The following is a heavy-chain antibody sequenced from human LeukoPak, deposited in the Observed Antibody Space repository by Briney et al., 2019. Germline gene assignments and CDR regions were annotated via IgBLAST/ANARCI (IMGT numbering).Heavy chain of an antibody. V-gene: IGHV3-9*01. J-gene: IGHJ3*02. D-gene: IGHD4-17*01. CDR3: AKGKYGDYNYDAFDI. CDR2: ISWNSGSI. Sequence: GGSLRLSCAASGFTFDDYAMHWVRQAPGKGLEWVSGISWNSGSIGYADSVKGRFTISRDNAKNSLYLQMNSLRAEDTALYYCAKGKYGDYNYDAFDIWGQGTMVTVSS. CDR1: GFTFDDYA.